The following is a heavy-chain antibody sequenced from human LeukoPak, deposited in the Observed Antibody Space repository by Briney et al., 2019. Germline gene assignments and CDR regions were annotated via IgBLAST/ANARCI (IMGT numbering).Heavy chain of an antibody. CDR2: IYYSKNT. Sequence: SETLSFTGTGSGGSISSSIAYWGWIRQPPGKGLERIGSIYYSKNTYYNPSLKSRVTISADTSKNQFSMTLGSVSATDTAVYYCVSPRGFSYGYFDYWGQGTLVTVSS. CDR3: VSPRGFSYGYFDY. D-gene: IGHD5-18*01. V-gene: IGHV4-39*01. J-gene: IGHJ4*02. CDR1: GGSISSSIAY.